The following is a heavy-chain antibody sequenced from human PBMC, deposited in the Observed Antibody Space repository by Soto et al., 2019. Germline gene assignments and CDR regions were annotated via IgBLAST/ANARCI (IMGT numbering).Heavy chain of an antibody. CDR3: TGHEGGAAADRPLDY. Sequence: PSETLSLTCTVSGGSNSSRSYYWGWIRQPPPKGLEWNGGIYYRGTTFYSPSVKSRVTMSVDPYTNQFSLKMSAVTAADSAVYYCTGHEGGAAADRPLDYWGQGTLVTVSS. D-gene: IGHD6-13*01. J-gene: IGHJ4*02. V-gene: IGHV4-39*01. CDR1: GGSNSSRSYY. CDR2: IYYRGTT.